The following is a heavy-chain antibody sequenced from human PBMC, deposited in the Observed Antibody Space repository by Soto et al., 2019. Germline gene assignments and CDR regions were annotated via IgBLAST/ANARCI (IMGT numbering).Heavy chain of an antibody. CDR3: ARDYDSSGYPRYYFDY. V-gene: IGHV3-33*01. CDR1: GFTFSSYG. D-gene: IGHD3-22*01. CDR2: IWYDGSNK. Sequence: QVQLVESGGGVVQPGRSPRLSCAASGFTFSSYGMHWVRQAPGKGLEWGAVIWYDGSNKYYADSVKGRFTISGDNSKNTLYLQMNSLRAEDTAVYYCARDYDSSGYPRYYFDYWGQGTLVTVSS. J-gene: IGHJ4*02.